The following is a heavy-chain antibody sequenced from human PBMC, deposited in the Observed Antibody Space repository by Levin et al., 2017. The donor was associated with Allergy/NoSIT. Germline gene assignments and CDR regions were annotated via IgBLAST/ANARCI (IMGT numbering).Heavy chain of an antibody. D-gene: IGHD3-3*01. J-gene: IGHJ5*02. CDR2: ISYDENNK. CDR1: GFTFSSYG. Sequence: AGGSLRLSCAASGFTFSSYGMHWVRQAPGKGLEWVAVISYDENNKYYADSVKGRFTISRDNSKNTVYLQMSSLRAEDTAVYYCAKVLFEDFWSGSGKIGWFDPWGQGTLVTVSS. V-gene: IGHV3-30*18. CDR3: AKVLFEDFWSGSGKIGWFDP.